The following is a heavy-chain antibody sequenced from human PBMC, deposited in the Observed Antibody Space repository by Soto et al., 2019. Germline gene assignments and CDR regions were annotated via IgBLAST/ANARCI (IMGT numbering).Heavy chain of an antibody. J-gene: IGHJ6*02. V-gene: IGHV3-11*01. Sequence: QVQLVESGGGLVKPGGSLRLSCAASGFTFSDYYMSWIRQAPGKGLGWVSYISSSGRTIYYADSVKGRFTISRDTAKNPLSLQMNSLRAEDPAVYYCASPTVAQRYGMDVWRQGTTVTVSS. CDR1: GFTFSDYY. CDR3: ASPTVAQRYGMDV. D-gene: IGHD4-17*01. CDR2: ISSSGRTI.